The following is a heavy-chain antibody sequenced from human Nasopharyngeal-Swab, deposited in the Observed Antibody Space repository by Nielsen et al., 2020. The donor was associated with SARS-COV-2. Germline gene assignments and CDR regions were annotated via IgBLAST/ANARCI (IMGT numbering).Heavy chain of an antibody. V-gene: IGHV1-69*13. D-gene: IGHD2-21*01. CDR1: GYTFTSYG. CDR2: IIPIFGTA. J-gene: IGHJ6*02. CDR3: ARPAIAEPYYYVYGMDV. Sequence: SVKVSCQASGYTFTSYGISWVRQAPGQGLEWMVGIIPIFGTANYAQKFQGRVTITADESTSTAYMELSSLRSEDTAVYYCARPAIAEPYYYVYGMDVWGQGTTVTVS.